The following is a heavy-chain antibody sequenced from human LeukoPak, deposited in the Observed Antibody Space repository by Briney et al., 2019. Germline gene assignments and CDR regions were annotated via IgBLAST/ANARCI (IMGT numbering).Heavy chain of an antibody. CDR3: ARPTLLRYFDWLLYQRPASFYFDY. J-gene: IGHJ4*02. Sequence: PGGSLRLSCAASGFTSSSYWMSWVRQAPGKGLEWVANIKQDGSEKYYVDSVKGRFTISRDNARNSLYLQMNSLRAEDTAVYYCARPTLLRYFDWLLYQRPASFYFDYWGQGTLVTVSS. D-gene: IGHD3-9*01. CDR1: GFTSSSYW. CDR2: IKQDGSEK. V-gene: IGHV3-7*01.